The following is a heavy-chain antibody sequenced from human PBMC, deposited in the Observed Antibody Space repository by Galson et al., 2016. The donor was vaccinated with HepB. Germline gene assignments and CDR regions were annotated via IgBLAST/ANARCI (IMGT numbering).Heavy chain of an antibody. CDR2: ISYDGSNK. D-gene: IGHD4-23*01. J-gene: IGHJ4*02. V-gene: IGHV3-30*03. Sequence: SLRLSCAASGFTFSSYGMHWVRQAPGKGLEWVAVISYDGSNKYYADSVKGRFTISRDNSKNTLYMQMNSLRAEDTAVYYCAIFGGSVDYWGQGTLVTVSS. CDR3: AIFGGSVDY. CDR1: GFTFSSYG.